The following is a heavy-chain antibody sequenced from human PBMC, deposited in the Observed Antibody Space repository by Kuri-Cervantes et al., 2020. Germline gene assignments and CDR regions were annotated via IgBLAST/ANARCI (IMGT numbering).Heavy chain of an antibody. CDR2: ISSRSNYI. J-gene: IGHJ4*02. D-gene: IGHD2-15*01. Sequence: GGSLRLSCAASRFTFSIYDMNWVRQAPGKGLEWVSSISSRSNYIYYADSVKGRFTISRDNAKNSLYLQMNSLRAEDTALYFCAREYCSASSCYSGIGDYWGQGTLVTVSS. CDR3: AREYCSASSCYSGIGDY. V-gene: IGHV3-21*04. CDR1: RFTFSIYD.